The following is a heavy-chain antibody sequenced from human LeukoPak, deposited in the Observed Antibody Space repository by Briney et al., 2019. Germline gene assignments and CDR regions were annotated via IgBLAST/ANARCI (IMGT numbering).Heavy chain of an antibody. D-gene: IGHD3-3*01. J-gene: IGHJ4*02. CDR2: IYYSGST. Sequence: PSETLSLTCTVSGGSISNTSYYWVWIRQPPGKGLDWIGTIYYSGSTYYKPSLKSRVTISLDTSKNQLSLKLSSVTAADTAVYYCARGQGRFLEWLLPLYYFDYWGQGTLVTVSS. V-gene: IGHV4-39*07. CDR1: GGSISNTSYY. CDR3: ARGQGRFLEWLLPLYYFDY.